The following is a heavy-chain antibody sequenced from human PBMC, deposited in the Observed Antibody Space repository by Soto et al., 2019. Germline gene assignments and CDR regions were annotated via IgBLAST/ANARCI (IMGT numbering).Heavy chain of an antibody. CDR2: ISSSSSTI. Sequence: GALRLSGSASGFTFSSYSVNWVRQAPGKGLEWVSYISSSSSTIYYADSVKGRFTISRDNAKNSLYLQMNSLRDEDTAVYYCARDLGGAPTFDYWGQGTPVTVSS. V-gene: IGHV3-48*02. J-gene: IGHJ4*02. CDR1: GFTFSSYS. D-gene: IGHD3-16*01. CDR3: ARDLGGAPTFDY.